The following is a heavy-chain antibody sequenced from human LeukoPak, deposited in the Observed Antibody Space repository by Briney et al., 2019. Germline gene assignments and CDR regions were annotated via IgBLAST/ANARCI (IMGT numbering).Heavy chain of an antibody. Sequence: GGSLRLSCAASGFIFSNYYMNWVRQAPGKGLKWVAHIKQDGSEKNYVDSVKGRFTISRDNAKNSLYLQMNSLRAEDTAVYYCARERWSLYSNDYYYYGLDVWGQGTTVTVSS. D-gene: IGHD3-3*01. CDR1: GFIFSNYY. V-gene: IGHV3-7*01. J-gene: IGHJ6*02. CDR2: IKQDGSEK. CDR3: ARERWSLYSNDYYYYGLDV.